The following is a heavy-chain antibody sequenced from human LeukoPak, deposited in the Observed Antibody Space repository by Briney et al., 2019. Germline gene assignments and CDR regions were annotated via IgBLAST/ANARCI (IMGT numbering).Heavy chain of an antibody. Sequence: GGSLRLSCAASGFTFSSYAMSWVRQAPGKGLEWAANIKQDGSEKYYVDSVKGRFTISRDNAKNSLYLQMNSLRAEDTAVYYCAKFDFWSGHTTWGQGTLVTVSS. CDR2: IKQDGSEK. CDR3: AKFDFWSGHTT. D-gene: IGHD3-3*01. J-gene: IGHJ5*02. CDR1: GFTFSSYA. V-gene: IGHV3-7*01.